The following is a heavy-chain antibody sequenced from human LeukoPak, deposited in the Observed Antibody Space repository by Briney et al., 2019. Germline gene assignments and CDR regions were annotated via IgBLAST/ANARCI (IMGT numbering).Heavy chain of an antibody. CDR2: ISYDGSNK. CDR3: AKDRGSSSRPYYFDY. CDR1: GFTFSSYA. V-gene: IGHV3-30-3*01. D-gene: IGHD6-6*01. Sequence: GGSLRLSCAASGFTFSSYAMHWVRQAPGKGLEWVAVISYDGSNKYYADSVKGRFTISRDNSKNTLYLQMNSLRAEDTAVYYCAKDRGSSSRPYYFDYWGQGTLVTVTS. J-gene: IGHJ4*02.